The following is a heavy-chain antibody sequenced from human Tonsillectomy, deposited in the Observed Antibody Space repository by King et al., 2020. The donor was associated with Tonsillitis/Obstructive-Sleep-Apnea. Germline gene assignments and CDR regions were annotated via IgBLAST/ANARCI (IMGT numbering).Heavy chain of an antibody. J-gene: IGHJ6*02. CDR1: GYTFTNYY. CDR2: INPSDGFT. Sequence: VQLVESGAEVKKPGASVKVSCETSGYTFTNYYIHWVRQAPGQELEWMGIINPSDGFTNYAQKFQGRVTMTSDTSSSTLYMELSSLRSEDTGVYYCARERDGKQQTAGLDVWGQGTTVTVSS. V-gene: IGHV1-46*01. CDR3: ARERDGKQQTAGLDV. D-gene: IGHD6-13*01.